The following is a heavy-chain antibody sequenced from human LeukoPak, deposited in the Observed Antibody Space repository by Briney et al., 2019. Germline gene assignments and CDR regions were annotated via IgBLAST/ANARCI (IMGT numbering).Heavy chain of an antibody. V-gene: IGHV4-4*07. Sequence: SETLSLTCTVSGDSISNYYWSWIRQPAGKGLEWIGRINTSGSTDYNPSLKSRVTMSVDTSKNQFSLKVNSVTAADTAVYYCARGPPPDFDYWGLGTLVTVSS. CDR2: INTSGST. CDR1: GDSISNYY. J-gene: IGHJ4*02. CDR3: ARGPPPDFDY.